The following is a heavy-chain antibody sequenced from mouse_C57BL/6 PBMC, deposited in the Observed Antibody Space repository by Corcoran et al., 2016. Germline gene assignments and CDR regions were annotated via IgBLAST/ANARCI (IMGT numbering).Heavy chain of an antibody. Sequence: QIQLVQSGPELKKPGETVKISCKAYGYNFTTYGMSWVKQAPGKGLKWMGWINTYSGVPTYADDFKGRFAFSLETSASTAYLQINNLKNEDTATYFCARVDYGSSFDYWGQGTTLPVSS. CDR1: GYNFTTYG. D-gene: IGHD1-1*01. J-gene: IGHJ2*01. CDR2: INTYSGVP. V-gene: IGHV9-3*01. CDR3: ARVDYGSSFDY.